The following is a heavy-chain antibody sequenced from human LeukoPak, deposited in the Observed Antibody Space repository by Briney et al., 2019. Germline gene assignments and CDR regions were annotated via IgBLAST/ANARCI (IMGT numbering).Heavy chain of an antibody. CDR1: GFTFSSYS. CDR3: ARDGAPNWFDP. J-gene: IGHJ5*02. CDR2: ISSSSSTI. V-gene: IGHV3-48*04. Sequence: GGSLRLSCAASGFTFSSYSMNWVRQAPGKGLEWVSYISSSSSTIYYADSVKGRFTISRDNAKNSLYLQMNSLRAEDTAVYYCARDGAPNWFDPWGQGTLVTVSS. D-gene: IGHD3-10*01.